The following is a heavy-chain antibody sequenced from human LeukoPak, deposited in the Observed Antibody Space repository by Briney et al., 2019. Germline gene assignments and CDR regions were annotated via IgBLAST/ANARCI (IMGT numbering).Heavy chain of an antibody. J-gene: IGHJ4*02. D-gene: IGHD4-23*01. CDR3: ARAPWTTVVTPLNDY. CDR2: ISAYNGNT. Sequence: ASVKVSCKASGYTFTSYGISWVRQAPGQGLEWMGWISAYNGNTNNAQKLQGRVTMTADTSTSTAYMELRSLRSDDTAVYYCARAPWTTVVTPLNDYWGQGTLVTVSS. V-gene: IGHV1-18*01. CDR1: GYTFTSYG.